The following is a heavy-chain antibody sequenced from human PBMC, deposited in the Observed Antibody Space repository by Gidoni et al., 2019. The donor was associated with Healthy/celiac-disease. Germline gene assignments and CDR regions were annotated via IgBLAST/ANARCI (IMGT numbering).Heavy chain of an antibody. J-gene: IGHJ4*02. Sequence: EVQLLESGGGLVQPGGSLRLSCAASGFTFSSYAMSWVRQAPGKGLEWFSAISGSGGSTYYADSLKGRFTISRDNSKNTLYLQMNSLRAEDTAVYYFAKDDRHCSGGSCYPFPYDYWGQGTLVTVSS. CDR2: ISGSGGST. V-gene: IGHV3-23*01. D-gene: IGHD2-15*01. CDR3: AKDDRHCSGGSCYPFPYDY. CDR1: GFTFSSYA.